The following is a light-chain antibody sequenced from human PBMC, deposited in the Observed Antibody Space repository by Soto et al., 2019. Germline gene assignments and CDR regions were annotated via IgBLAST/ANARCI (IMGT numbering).Light chain of an antibody. CDR2: GAS. J-gene: IGKJ3*01. CDR3: QQYNNWLFT. CDR1: QSVSSN. V-gene: IGKV3-15*01. Sequence: EIVMTQSPATLSVSPGERATLSCRASQSVSSNLAWYQQKPGQAPRLLIYGASTRATGIPARFSGSGSGTEFTRTISSLQYEDFAVYYCQQYNNWLFTFGPGTKVDIK.